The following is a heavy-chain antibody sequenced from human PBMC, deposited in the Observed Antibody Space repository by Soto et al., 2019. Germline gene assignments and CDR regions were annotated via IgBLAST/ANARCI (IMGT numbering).Heavy chain of an antibody. V-gene: IGHV1-69*05. CDR3: RYSSSWYPVSSYYFDY. J-gene: IGHJ4*02. Sequence: QVQLVQSGAEVKKPGSSVKVSCKASGGTFSSYAISWVRQAPGQGLEWMGGIIPIFGTANYAQKFQGRVTITXXEXTXXAYMELSSLRSEDTAVYYCRYSSSWYPVSSYYFDYWGQGTLVTVSS. D-gene: IGHD6-13*01. CDR2: IIPIFGTA. CDR1: GGTFSSYA.